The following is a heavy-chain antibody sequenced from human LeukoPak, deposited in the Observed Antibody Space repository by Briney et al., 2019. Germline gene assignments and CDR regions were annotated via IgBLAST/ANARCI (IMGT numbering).Heavy chain of an antibody. J-gene: IGHJ3*02. CDR3: ARDHRGYSADDAFDI. CDR2: IKQDGSEK. D-gene: IGHD3-22*01. Sequence: GGSLRLSCAASGFTFSTYWMSWVRQAPGKGLEWVANIKQDGSEKYYVDSVKGRFTVSRDNAKNSLYLQMNSLRAEDTAVYYCARDHRGYSADDAFDIWGQGTMVTVSP. CDR1: GFTFSTYW. V-gene: IGHV3-7*05.